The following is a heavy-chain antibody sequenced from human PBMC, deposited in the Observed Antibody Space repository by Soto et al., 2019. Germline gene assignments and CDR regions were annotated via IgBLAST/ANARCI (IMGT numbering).Heavy chain of an antibody. CDR2: IKCSGGET. CDR3: ARTETYYDILTGYYYYYYGMDV. V-gene: IGHV1-46*01. J-gene: IGHJ6*02. D-gene: IGHD3-9*01. Sequence: ASVKVSCKTSGYTFTNYYMHWVRQAPGQGLEWMGIIKCSGGETTYAQRFLGRVTMTSDTSTSTVYMEVSSLRSEDTAVYYCARTETYYDILTGYYYYYYGMDVWGQGTTVTVSS. CDR1: GYTFTNYY.